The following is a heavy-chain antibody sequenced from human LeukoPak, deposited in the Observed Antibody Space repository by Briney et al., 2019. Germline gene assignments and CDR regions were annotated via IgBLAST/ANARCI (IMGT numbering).Heavy chain of an antibody. CDR1: GYTFTDYY. Sequence: ASVKVSCKASGYTFTDYYMHWVRQAPGQGLEWMGWINPSSGGTNYAQKFQGRVTMTRDTSISTAYMELSRLRSDDTAVYYCARDRVGHYYGSGSYQPFFYWGQGTLVTVSS. V-gene: IGHV1-2*02. D-gene: IGHD3-10*01. CDR3: ARDRVGHYYGSGSYQPFFY. J-gene: IGHJ4*02. CDR2: INPSSGGT.